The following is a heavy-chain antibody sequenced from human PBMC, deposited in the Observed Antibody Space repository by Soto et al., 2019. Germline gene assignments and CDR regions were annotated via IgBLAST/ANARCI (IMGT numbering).Heavy chain of an antibody. Sequence: ASVKVSCKASGYTFTSYYMHWVRQAPGQGLEWMGIINPSGGSTSYAQKFQGRVTMTRDTSTSTVYMELSSLRSEDTAVYYCARAPKGSSGSYSAFDIWGQGTMVTVSS. D-gene: IGHD1-26*01. J-gene: IGHJ3*02. CDR1: GYTFTSYY. CDR2: INPSGGST. CDR3: ARAPKGSSGSYSAFDI. V-gene: IGHV1-46*01.